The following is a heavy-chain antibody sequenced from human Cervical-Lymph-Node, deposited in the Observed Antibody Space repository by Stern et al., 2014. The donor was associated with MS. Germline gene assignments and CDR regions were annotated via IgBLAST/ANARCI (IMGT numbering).Heavy chain of an antibody. CDR1: GFTFASYS. V-gene: IGHV3-74*02. CDR2: INTDGSSP. Sequence: DVQLVASGGGLVPPGGSLRLSCASSGFTFASYSMHWVRQVPGKGLVWVSRINTDGSSPRYADSVKGRFTISRDNAKNMLYLEMNSLRAEDTAVYYCSGSNWYFFDYWGQGTLVTVSS. CDR3: SGSNWYFFDY. D-gene: IGHD6-13*01. J-gene: IGHJ4*02.